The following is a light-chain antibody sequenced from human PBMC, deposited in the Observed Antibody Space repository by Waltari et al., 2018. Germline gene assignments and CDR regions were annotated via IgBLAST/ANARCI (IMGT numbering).Light chain of an antibody. J-gene: IGLJ1*01. Sequence: QSALTQPASVSGSPGQSIAISCTCSSSDIGSYTFFSWYQQHPGKAPKLIISSVSERPSGVSNRFSGSKSGNTASLTISGLHPEDEADYYCCSYAGSSLYVFGTGTKLTVL. V-gene: IGLV2-23*02. CDR3: CSYAGSSLYV. CDR1: SSDIGSYTF. CDR2: SVS.